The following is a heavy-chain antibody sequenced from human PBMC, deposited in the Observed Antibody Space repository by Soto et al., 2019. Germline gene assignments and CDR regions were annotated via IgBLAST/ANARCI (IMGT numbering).Heavy chain of an antibody. CDR2: ISSSGSTI. V-gene: IGHV3-48*03. D-gene: IGHD1-1*01. CDR3: ASPEMATTHDAFDI. Sequence: PGGSLRLSCAASGFTFSSYEMNWVRQAPGKGLEWVSYISSSGSTIYYADSVKGRFTISRDNAKNSLYLQMNSLRAEDTAVYYCASPEMATTHDAFDIWGQGTMVTVSS. J-gene: IGHJ3*02. CDR1: GFTFSSYE.